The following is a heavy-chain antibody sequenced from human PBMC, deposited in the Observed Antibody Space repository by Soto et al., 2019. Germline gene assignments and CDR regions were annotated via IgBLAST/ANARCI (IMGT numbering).Heavy chain of an antibody. CDR2: ISSSGSTV. V-gene: IGHV3-48*02. D-gene: IGHD3-10*01. J-gene: IGHJ4*02. CDR3: AFKGVLGFY. Sequence: EVQLVESGGGLVQTGESLRLSCAGSGFAFSSYDMNWVRQAPGKGLEWVSYISSSGSTVYYADSVKGRFTISRDNAKKSLFLQMNSLRDEDTAVYYCAFKGVLGFYWGQGTLVTVSS. CDR1: GFAFSSYD.